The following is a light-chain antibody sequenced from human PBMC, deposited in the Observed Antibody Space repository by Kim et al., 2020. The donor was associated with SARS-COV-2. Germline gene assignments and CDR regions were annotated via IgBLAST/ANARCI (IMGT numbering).Light chain of an antibody. J-gene: IGKJ4*01. Sequence: ASLRDRFTLTCRAIQSINRYLAWYQQNPGKAPKLLIYAASTLQSGVPSRFSGSGSGTEFTLTISSLQPQDFATYYCQKLDSYPFTFGGGTKVDIK. V-gene: IGKV1-9*01. CDR3: QKLDSYPFT. CDR1: QSINRY. CDR2: AAS.